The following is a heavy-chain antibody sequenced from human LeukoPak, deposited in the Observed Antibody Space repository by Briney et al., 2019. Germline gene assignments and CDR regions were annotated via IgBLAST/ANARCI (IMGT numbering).Heavy chain of an antibody. D-gene: IGHD6-13*01. V-gene: IGHV5-51*01. Sequence: GESLKISCKASGYIFINYWIGWVRQMPGKGQEWMGIIYPGDSDTRYNPSFQGQVTISADKSISTAYLQWSSLKASDTAMYYCARHTTWQQLHDAFDIWGQGTMVTVSS. CDR3: ARHTTWQQLHDAFDI. CDR2: IYPGDSDT. J-gene: IGHJ3*02. CDR1: GYIFINYW.